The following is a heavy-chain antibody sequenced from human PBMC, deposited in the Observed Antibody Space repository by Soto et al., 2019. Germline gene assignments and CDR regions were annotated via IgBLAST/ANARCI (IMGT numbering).Heavy chain of an antibody. Sequence: SETLSLTCTVSGGSISGYYWSWIRQSPGKGLEWIGYIYYTGRTNYNPSLKSRVTISVDTSRNQFSLKLSSVTAADTAVYYCARDQLGADSIDYWGRGTLVTVSS. V-gene: IGHV4-59*01. D-gene: IGHD2-21*02. CDR3: ARDQLGADSIDY. CDR1: GGSISGYY. J-gene: IGHJ4*02. CDR2: IYYTGRT.